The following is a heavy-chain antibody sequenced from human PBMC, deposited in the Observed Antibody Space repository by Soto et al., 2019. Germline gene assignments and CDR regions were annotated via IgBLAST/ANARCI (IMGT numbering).Heavy chain of an antibody. V-gene: IGHV4-39*01. CDR2: IYYSGST. J-gene: IGHJ5*02. D-gene: IGHD2-21*02. CDR3: AKHPSDFCFGT. Sequence: WGRYRQPPGKGLEWIGSIYYSGSTYYNPSLRSRVTVSVDTSTNRFSLKLSSVTAADTAVYYCAKHPSDFCFGTCGEGTLRSVSS.